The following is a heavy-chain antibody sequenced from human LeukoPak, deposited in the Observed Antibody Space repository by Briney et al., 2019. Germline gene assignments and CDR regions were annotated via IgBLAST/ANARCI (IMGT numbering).Heavy chain of an antibody. CDR2: IYYSGST. D-gene: IGHD2-2*01. Sequence: SETLSLTCTVSGGSISSSSYYWGWIRQPPGKGLEWIGSIYYSGSTYYNPSLKSRVTISVDTSKNQFSLKLSSVTAADTAVYYCARAKYIVVVPAAFDIWGQGTMVTVSS. J-gene: IGHJ3*02. CDR3: ARAKYIVVVPAAFDI. V-gene: IGHV4-39*07. CDR1: GGSISSSSYY.